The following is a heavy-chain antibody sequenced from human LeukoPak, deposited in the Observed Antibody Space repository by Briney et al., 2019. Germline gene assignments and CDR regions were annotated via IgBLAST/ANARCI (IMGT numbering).Heavy chain of an antibody. CDR1: GGSISSSSYY. J-gene: IGHJ5*02. Sequence: PSETLSLTCTVSGGSISSSSYYWSWIRQPPGKGLEWIGSIYYSGSTYYNPSLKSRVTISVDTSKNQFSLKLSSVTAADTAVYYCARGKVVVVVAAAASLNWFDPWGQGTLVTVSS. CDR3: ARGKVVVVVAAAASLNWFDP. CDR2: IYYSGST. V-gene: IGHV4-39*01. D-gene: IGHD2-15*01.